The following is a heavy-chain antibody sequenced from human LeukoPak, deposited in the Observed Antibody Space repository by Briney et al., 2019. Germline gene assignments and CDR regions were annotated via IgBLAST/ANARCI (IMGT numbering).Heavy chain of an antibody. D-gene: IGHD3/OR15-3a*01. Sequence: ASVKVSCKASGYTFTSYDINWVRQATGQGLEWMGWMNPNSGNTGYAQKFQGRVIMTRNTSISTAYMALSSLRSEDTAVYSCARGPARTAEYFQHWGQGTLVTVSS. CDR2: MNPNSGNT. J-gene: IGHJ1*01. CDR1: GYTFTSYD. CDR3: ARGPARTAEYFQH. V-gene: IGHV1-8*01.